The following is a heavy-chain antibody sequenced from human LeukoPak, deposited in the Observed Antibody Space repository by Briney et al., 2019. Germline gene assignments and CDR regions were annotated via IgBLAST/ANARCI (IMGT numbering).Heavy chain of an antibody. V-gene: IGHV3-21*01. CDR3: ARTSFGESFDY. D-gene: IGHD3-10*01. Sequence: GGSLRLSCAASGFTVSSNYMSWVRQAPGKGLEWVSSISGSRNYIYYTDSVKSRFTISRDNAKNSLYLQMTSLRAEDTAVYYCARTSFGESFDYWGQGTLVTVSS. CDR2: ISGSRNYI. J-gene: IGHJ4*02. CDR1: GFTVSSNY.